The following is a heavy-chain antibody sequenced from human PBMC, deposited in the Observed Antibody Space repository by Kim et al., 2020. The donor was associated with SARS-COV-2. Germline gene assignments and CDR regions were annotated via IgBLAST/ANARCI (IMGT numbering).Heavy chain of an antibody. CDR2: IKQDGSEK. CDR3: TRLDYGYVAY. CDR1: GFTFTSYW. V-gene: IGHV3-7*01. D-gene: IGHD5-18*01. J-gene: IGHJ4*02. Sequence: GGSLRLSCAGSGFTFTSYWMSWFRQAPGKGLEWVANIKQDGSEKYFLDSVKGRFSISRDNSKNSLYLQMNSLRGDDTAIYYCTRLDYGYVAYWGLGTLVTVSS.